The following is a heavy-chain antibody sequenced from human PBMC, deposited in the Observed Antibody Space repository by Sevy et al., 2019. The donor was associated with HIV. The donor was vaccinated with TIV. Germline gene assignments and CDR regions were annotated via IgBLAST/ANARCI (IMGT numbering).Heavy chain of an antibody. V-gene: IGHV3-30*03. CDR3: ARGGSGDYYYYGVDV. CDR1: GFTFRNFG. CDR2: VSYDGSSK. J-gene: IGHJ6*02. Sequence: GGYLRLSCVGSGFTFRNFGVHWLRQAPGKGLEWLSVVSYDGSSKYYVDSVKGRFIVSRANSKNTLDLQMNSLRTEDTAGYYFARGGSGDYYYYGVDVGGQGTTVTVSS. D-gene: IGHD3-10*01.